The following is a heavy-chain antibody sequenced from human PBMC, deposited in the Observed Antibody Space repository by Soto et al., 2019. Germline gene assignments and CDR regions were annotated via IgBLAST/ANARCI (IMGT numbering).Heavy chain of an antibody. CDR2: ISYDGDNK. Sequence: QVQLVESGGGVVQHGRSLRLSCAASGFTCSYQALNWVRQAPGKGLEWAAVISYDGDNKYIAESVKGRFTIPRDNSKNTVSLQMISLRAEDTAMYFCARGTTTYAFSAMDVWGQGTTVTVSS. V-gene: IGHV3-30*04. CDR3: ARGTTTYAFSAMDV. J-gene: IGHJ6*02. D-gene: IGHD3-16*01. CDR1: GFTCSYQA.